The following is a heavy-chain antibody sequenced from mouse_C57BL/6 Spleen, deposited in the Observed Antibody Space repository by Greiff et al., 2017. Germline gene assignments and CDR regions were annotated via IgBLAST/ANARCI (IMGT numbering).Heavy chain of an antibody. CDR1: GYTFTDYE. J-gene: IGHJ3*01. CDR3: TRKEIYYGNSWFAY. Sequence: QVQLKESGAELVRPGASVTLSCKASGYTFTDYEMHWVKQTPVHGLEWIGAIDPETGGTAYNQKFKGKAILTADKSSSTAYMELRSLTSEDSAVYYCTRKEIYYGNSWFAYWGQGTLVTVSA. V-gene: IGHV1-15*01. CDR2: IDPETGGT. D-gene: IGHD2-1*01.